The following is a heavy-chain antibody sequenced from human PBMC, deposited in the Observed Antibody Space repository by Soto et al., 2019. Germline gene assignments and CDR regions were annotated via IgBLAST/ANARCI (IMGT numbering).Heavy chain of an antibody. D-gene: IGHD2-15*01. CDR2: LKSDGSTT. CDR3: ARGGGSGNPAFDY. CDR1: GFTFSNHW. Sequence: EVHLVESGGGLVQPGGSLRLSCAASGFTFSNHWMHWVRQAPGKGLVWVSHLKSDGSTTIYADSVKGRFTISRDNAKNTLYVQINSLRPEDTAVYYCARGGGSGNPAFDYWGQGTLVTVSS. J-gene: IGHJ4*02. V-gene: IGHV3-74*01.